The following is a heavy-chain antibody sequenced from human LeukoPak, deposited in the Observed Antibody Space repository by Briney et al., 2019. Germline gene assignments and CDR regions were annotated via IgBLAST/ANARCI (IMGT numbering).Heavy chain of an antibody. CDR3: ARGGDVDTAMGDFDY. CDR1: GGSFSGYY. D-gene: IGHD5-18*01. CDR2: IKHSGST. J-gene: IGHJ4*02. Sequence: SETLSLTCAVYGGSFSGYYWSWIRQPPGKGLEWVGEIKHSGSTNYNPSLKSRVSISVDPSKNQYSLKLSSVTAADTAVYYCARGGDVDTAMGDFDYWGQGTLVTVSS. V-gene: IGHV4-34*01.